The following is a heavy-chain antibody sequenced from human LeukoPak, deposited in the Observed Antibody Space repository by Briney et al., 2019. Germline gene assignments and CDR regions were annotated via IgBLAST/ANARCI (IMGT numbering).Heavy chain of an antibody. D-gene: IGHD3-16*01. CDR1: GFTFSSYA. V-gene: IGHV3-23*01. Sequence: PGGSLRLSCAASGFTFSSYAMSWVRQAPGKGLEWVSSISASGGSTYYADSVKGRFTISRDNAKNTLYLHMNSLRAEDTAVYYCARFYGGSALDNWGQGTMVTVSS. J-gene: IGHJ3*02. CDR3: ARFYGGSALDN. CDR2: ISASGGST.